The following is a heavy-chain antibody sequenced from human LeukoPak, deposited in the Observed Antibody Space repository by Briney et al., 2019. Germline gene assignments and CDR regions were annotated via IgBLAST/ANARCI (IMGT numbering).Heavy chain of an antibody. V-gene: IGHV3-7*01. Sequence: GGSLRLSCTASGFTFSNYWMTWVRQAPRKGLEWVANIIYDGSEKYYVDSVEGRFAISRDNANNLLFLQMYSVTADDAAVYYCSRGGYHRSFYYFDSWGQGTQVTVSS. CDR3: SRGGYHRSFYYFDS. CDR2: IIYDGSEK. D-gene: IGHD5-18*01. J-gene: IGHJ4*02. CDR1: GFTFSNYW.